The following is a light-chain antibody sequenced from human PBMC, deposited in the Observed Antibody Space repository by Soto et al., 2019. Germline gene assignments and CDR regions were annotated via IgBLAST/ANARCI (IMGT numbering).Light chain of an antibody. J-gene: IGLJ1*01. V-gene: IGLV1-40*01. CDR2: ANS. CDR3: QSYDSSLSGYV. Sequence: QSALTQPPSVSGAPGQRVTISCTGTSSNIGAGYEVHWDQQLPGTAHKLLIYANSNRPSGVPDRFFGPNSGTSASLAITGLQAEDEADYYCQSYDSSLSGYVFGTGTKVTVL. CDR1: SSNIGAGYE.